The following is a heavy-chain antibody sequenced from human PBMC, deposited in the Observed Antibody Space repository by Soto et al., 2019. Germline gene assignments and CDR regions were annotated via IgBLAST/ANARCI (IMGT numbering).Heavy chain of an antibody. D-gene: IGHD5-12*01. CDR2: IYYSGST. V-gene: IGHV4-59*01. Sequence: SETLSLTCTVSGGSISSYYWSWIRQPPGKGLEWIGYIYYSGSTNYNPSLKSRVTISVDTSKNQFSLKLSSVTAADTAVYYCARDQDSGYDLGYWGQGTLVTVSS. J-gene: IGHJ4*02. CDR1: GGSISSYY. CDR3: ARDQDSGYDLGY.